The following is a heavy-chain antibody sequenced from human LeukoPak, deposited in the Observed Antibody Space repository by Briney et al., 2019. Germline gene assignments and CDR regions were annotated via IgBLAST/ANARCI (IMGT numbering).Heavy chain of an antibody. CDR2: IYYSGST. D-gene: IGHD3-9*01. Sequence: SETLSLTCTVSGGSISSYYWSWIRQPPGKGLEWIGYIYYSGSTNYNPSLKSRVTISVDTSKNQFSLKLSSVTAADTAVYYCARVRGYDILTGYFNYWGQGTLVTVSS. V-gene: IGHV4-59*01. CDR1: GGSISSYY. CDR3: ARVRGYDILTGYFNY. J-gene: IGHJ4*02.